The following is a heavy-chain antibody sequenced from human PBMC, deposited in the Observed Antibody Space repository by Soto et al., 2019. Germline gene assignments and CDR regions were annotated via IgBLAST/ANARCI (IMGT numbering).Heavy chain of an antibody. J-gene: IGHJ4*02. CDR2: IKQDGSEK. CDR3: ASRPSDVTDYGVFDY. D-gene: IGHD3-16*01. V-gene: IGHV3-7*03. CDR1: GLTFSGHW. Sequence: VPLVESGGGLVQPGGSLRLSCAASGLTFSGHWMTWVRQAPGKGLEWVANIKQDGSEKYYVDSVKGRFTISRDNAKNSLFLQMNSLRVEDTAVYYCASRPSDVTDYGVFDYWGQGTLVTVSS.